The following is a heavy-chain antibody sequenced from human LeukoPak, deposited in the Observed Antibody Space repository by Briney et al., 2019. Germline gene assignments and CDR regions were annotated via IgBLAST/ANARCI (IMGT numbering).Heavy chain of an antibody. CDR3: AHRPGRGIPAAH. CDR1: GFSLSTSGVS. J-gene: IGHJ4*02. Sequence: SGPTLVNPTQTLTLTCTFSGFSLSTSGVSVGWIRQPPGKALEWLALIYWDDDKRYSPSLETRLTITKDTSKNQVVLTMTNMDPVDTATYFCAHRPGRGIPAAHWGQGTLVTVSS. V-gene: IGHV2-5*02. D-gene: IGHD2-21*01. CDR2: IYWDDDK.